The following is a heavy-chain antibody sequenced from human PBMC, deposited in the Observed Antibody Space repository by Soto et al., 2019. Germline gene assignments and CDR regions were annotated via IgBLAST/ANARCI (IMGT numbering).Heavy chain of an antibody. V-gene: IGHV4-59*01. D-gene: IGHD6-6*01. CDR1: GGSISSYY. J-gene: IGHJ4*02. CDR2: IYYSGST. Sequence: SETLSLTCTVSGGSISSYYWSWIRQPPGKGLEWIGYIYYSGSTNYNPSLKSRVTISVDTSKNQFSLKLSSVTAADTAVYYCARDSEQLGRRYFDYWGQGTLVTVSS. CDR3: ARDSEQLGRRYFDY.